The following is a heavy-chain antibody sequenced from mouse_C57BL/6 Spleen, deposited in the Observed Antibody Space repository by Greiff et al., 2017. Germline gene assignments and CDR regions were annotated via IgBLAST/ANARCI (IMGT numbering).Heavy chain of an antibody. CDR2: INPSNGGT. V-gene: IGHV1-53*01. D-gene: IGHD1-1*01. CDR3: ARGGYYGRAWFAY. J-gene: IGHJ3*01. CDR1: GYTFTSYW. Sequence: QVQLQQPGTELVKPGASVKLSCKASGYTFTSYWMPWVKQRPGQGLEWIGNINPSNGGTNYNEKFKSKATLTVDKSSSTAYMQLSRLTSEDSAVYYCARGGYYGRAWFAYWGQGTLVTVSA.